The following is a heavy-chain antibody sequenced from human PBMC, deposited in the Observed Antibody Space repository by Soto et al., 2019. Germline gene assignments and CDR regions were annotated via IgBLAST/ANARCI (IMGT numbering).Heavy chain of an antibody. CDR1: GHIFTSYG. CDR2: ISAHNGNT. V-gene: IGHV1-18*01. J-gene: IGHJ4*02. D-gene: IGHD4-17*01. Sequence: GPEVKKPGASVKVSCKGSGHIFTSYGIAWVRQAPGQGLEWMGWISAHNGNTEYAQKFQGRVTVTRDTSTSTAYLELRSLRSDDTALYYCARGRYGDYWGQGALVTVSS. CDR3: ARGRYGDY.